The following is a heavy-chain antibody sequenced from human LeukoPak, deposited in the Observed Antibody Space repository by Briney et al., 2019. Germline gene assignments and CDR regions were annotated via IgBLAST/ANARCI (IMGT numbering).Heavy chain of an antibody. V-gene: IGHV3-74*01. CDR2: INTDGRTT. Sequence: PGGSLRLSCAASGFSFSSYWMDWVRQAPGKGLVWVAHINTDGRTTTYADSVKGRFTVARDNAKNTLYQEMNRLRVEDTAVYYCARDNAYMFDFWGQGTQVTVSS. D-gene: IGHD4-11*01. J-gene: IGHJ4*02. CDR3: ARDNAYMFDF. CDR1: GFSFSSYW.